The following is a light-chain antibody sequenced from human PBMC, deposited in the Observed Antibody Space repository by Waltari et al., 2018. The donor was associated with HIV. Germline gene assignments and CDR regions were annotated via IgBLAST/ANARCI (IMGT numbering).Light chain of an antibody. J-gene: IGLJ1*01. Sequence: QSVLTQPPSASGTPGQRVTISCSGSSSNIEFNYVYWYQQVPRTAPKLLIYKNDQWPSGVPDRFSASKSGTSASLVISGLRSEDEADYYCAAWDDRLSGRVFGTGTRVTVL. CDR3: AAWDDRLSGRV. CDR1: SSNIEFNY. V-gene: IGLV1-47*01. CDR2: KND.